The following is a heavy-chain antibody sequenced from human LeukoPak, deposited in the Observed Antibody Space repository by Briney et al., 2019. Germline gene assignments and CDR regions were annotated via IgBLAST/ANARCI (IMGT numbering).Heavy chain of an antibody. V-gene: IGHV3-23*01. Sequence: GGSLRLSCAASGFTFSSYAMSWVRQAPGKGLEWVSAISGRGGSTYYADSVKGRFTISRDNSKNTLYLQMNSLRAEDTAVYYCAKGTLVDDFWSEIYYFDYWGQGTLVTVSS. CDR3: AKGTLVDDFWSEIYYFDY. CDR1: GFTFSSYA. CDR2: ISGRGGST. J-gene: IGHJ4*02. D-gene: IGHD3-3*01.